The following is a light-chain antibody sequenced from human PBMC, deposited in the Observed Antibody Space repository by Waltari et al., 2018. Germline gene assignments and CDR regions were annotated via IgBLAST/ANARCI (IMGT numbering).Light chain of an antibody. CDR2: DVS. Sequence: QSALTQPASVSGSPGQSITISCTGSNSDIGDYNYVSWYQQHPGKAPKLMIYDVSKRPSGVSNRFSCSKSGNTASLTISGLQAEDEADYYCSSYTASGAFYVFGTGTKVTVL. CDR3: SSYTASGAFYV. V-gene: IGLV2-14*01. CDR1: NSDIGDYNY. J-gene: IGLJ1*01.